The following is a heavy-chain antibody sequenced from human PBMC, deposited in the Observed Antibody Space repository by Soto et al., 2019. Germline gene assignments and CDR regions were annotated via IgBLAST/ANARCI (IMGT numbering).Heavy chain of an antibody. J-gene: IGHJ4*02. CDR2: IYYSGST. CDR3: ARTGLDYYDSSGYPYYFDY. Sequence: PSETLSLTCTVSGGSISSYYWSWIRQPPGKGLEWIGYIYYSGSTNYNPSLKSRLTISVDTSKNQFSLKLSSVTAADTAVYYCARTGLDYYDSSGYPYYFDYWGQGTLVTVSS. V-gene: IGHV4-59*01. D-gene: IGHD3-22*01. CDR1: GGSISSYY.